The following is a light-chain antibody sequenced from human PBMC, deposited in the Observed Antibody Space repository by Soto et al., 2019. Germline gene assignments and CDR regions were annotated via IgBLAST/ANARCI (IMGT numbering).Light chain of an antibody. CDR2: DAS. CDR1: QSVSSH. V-gene: IGKV3-11*01. Sequence: EIVLTQSPGTLSLSPGARATLSCRASQSVSSHLAWYQQKPGQAPRLLIYDASNRATGIPARFSGSGSGTDFTLTISSLEPEDFAVYHCVQRTTWPWTCGQGSKVEIK. CDR3: VQRTTWPWT. J-gene: IGKJ1*01.